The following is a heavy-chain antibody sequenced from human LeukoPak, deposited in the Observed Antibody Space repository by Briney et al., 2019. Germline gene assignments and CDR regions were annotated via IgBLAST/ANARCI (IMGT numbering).Heavy chain of an antibody. CDR3: ARAGISPPHYFFGY. J-gene: IGHJ4*01. D-gene: IGHD2/OR15-2a*01. CDR2: IYYSGST. CDR1: GGSISSINYY. Sequence: PSETLSLTCTVSGGSISSINYYWGWIRQPPGKGLEWIGSIYYSGSTYYNPSLKSRFTISVDTSKNQFSLKESSVTAADTAVYYCARAGISPPHYFFGYWGQGTLVTDSS. V-gene: IGHV4-39*07.